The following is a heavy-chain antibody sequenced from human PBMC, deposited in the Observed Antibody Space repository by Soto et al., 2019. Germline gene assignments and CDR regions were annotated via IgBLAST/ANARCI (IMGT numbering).Heavy chain of an antibody. Sequence: GGSLRLSCTASGFTFGDYAMSWFRQAPGKGLEWVGFIRSKAYGGTTEYAASVKGRFTISRDDSKSIAYLQMNSLKTEDTAVYYCTRGLLWFGELLEVFRWYYFDYWGQGTLVTVSS. J-gene: IGHJ4*02. CDR1: GFTFGDYA. D-gene: IGHD3-10*01. CDR3: TRGLLWFGELLEVFRWYYFDY. V-gene: IGHV3-49*03. CDR2: IRSKAYGGTT.